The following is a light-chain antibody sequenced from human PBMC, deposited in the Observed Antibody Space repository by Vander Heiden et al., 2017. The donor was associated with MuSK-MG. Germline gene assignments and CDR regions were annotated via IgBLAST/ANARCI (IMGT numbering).Light chain of an antibody. CDR2: KAS. CDR3: QQDNSYPWT. Sequence: DIQITQSPSTLSASVGDRVTITCRASQSISSWLAWYQQKPGKAPKLLIYKASSLESGVPSRFSGSGSGTEFTLTISSLQPDDFATYYCQQDNSYPWTFGQGTKVEIK. CDR1: QSISSW. J-gene: IGKJ1*01. V-gene: IGKV1-5*03.